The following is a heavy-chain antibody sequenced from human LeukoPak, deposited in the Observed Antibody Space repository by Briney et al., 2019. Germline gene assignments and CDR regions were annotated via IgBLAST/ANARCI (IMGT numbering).Heavy chain of an antibody. J-gene: IGHJ4*02. CDR1: GFTFSSYA. V-gene: IGHV3-23*01. Sequence: GGSLRLSCAASGFTFSSYAMSWVRQAPGKGLEWVSAISGSGGSTYYADSVKGRFTISRDNSKNTLYVQMNSLRAEDTAVYYCAKDRLRYCSGGSCYSPVDYWGQGTLVTVAS. CDR3: AKDRLRYCSGGSCYSPVDY. D-gene: IGHD2-15*01. CDR2: ISGSGGST.